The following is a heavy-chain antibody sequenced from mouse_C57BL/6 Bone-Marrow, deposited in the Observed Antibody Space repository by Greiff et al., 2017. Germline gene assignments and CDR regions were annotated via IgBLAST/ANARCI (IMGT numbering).Heavy chain of an antibody. Sequence: EVKVVESGEGLVKPGGSLKLSCAASGFTFSSYAMSWVRQTPEKRLEWVAYISSGGDYIYYADTVKGRFTISRDNARNTLYLQMSSLKSEDTAMYYCTRDLNEYDGVDYWGQGTTLTVSS. V-gene: IGHV5-9-1*02. CDR1: GFTFSSYA. J-gene: IGHJ2*01. CDR2: ISSGGDYI. CDR3: TRDLNEYDGVDY. D-gene: IGHD2-4*01.